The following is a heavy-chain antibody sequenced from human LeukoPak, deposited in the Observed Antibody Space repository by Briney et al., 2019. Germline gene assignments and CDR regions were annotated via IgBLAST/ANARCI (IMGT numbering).Heavy chain of an antibody. CDR1: GFTVNSNY. V-gene: IGHV3-15*01. CDR2: IKSKTAGGTT. J-gene: IGHJ4*02. Sequence: GGSLRLSCAASGFTVNSNYMNWVRQAPGKGLEWVGRIKSKTAGGTTDYAAPVKGRFTISRDDSKNTLYLEMNSLKTEDTAVYYCTTGESMVGTTIHVRWADWGQGTLVTVSS. D-gene: IGHD1-26*01. CDR3: TTGESMVGTTIHVRWAD.